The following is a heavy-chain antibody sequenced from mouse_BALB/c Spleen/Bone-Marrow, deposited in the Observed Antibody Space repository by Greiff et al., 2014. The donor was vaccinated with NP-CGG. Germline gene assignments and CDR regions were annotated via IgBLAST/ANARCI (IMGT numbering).Heavy chain of an antibody. CDR2: FDPTNGNP. J-gene: IGHJ3*01. D-gene: IGHD1-1*02. V-gene: IGHV14-3*02. CDR3: ASYGGSRFAY. CDR1: GFNIKDTH. Sequence: EVQLQQSGAELVKPGTSVKLSCTASGFNIKDTHLHWVQQRPERGLEWIGRFDPTNGNPKYDPKFQGKDNITVETSSNRAYIQLSSLTSEDTADYYCASYGGSRFAYWGQGTLVTVSA.